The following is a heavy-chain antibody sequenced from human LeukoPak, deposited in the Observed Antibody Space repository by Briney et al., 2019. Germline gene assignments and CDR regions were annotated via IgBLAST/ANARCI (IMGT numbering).Heavy chain of an antibody. J-gene: IGHJ4*02. Sequence: GGSLRLSCAASGFTFSSYATSWVRQPPGKGLEWVSAIRGGGSTFYADSVKGRFTISRDNSKNTLYLQMNSLRGDDTALYYCAKDDGITMVLDSWGQGTLVTVSS. CDR1: GFTFSSYA. CDR3: AKDDGITMVLDS. D-gene: IGHD3-10*01. V-gene: IGHV3-23*01. CDR2: IRGGGST.